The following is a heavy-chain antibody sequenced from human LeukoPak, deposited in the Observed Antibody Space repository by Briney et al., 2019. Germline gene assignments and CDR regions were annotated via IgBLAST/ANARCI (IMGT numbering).Heavy chain of an antibody. V-gene: IGHV3-21*04. Sequence: GGSLRLSCAASGFTFSSYSMNWVRQAPGKGLEWVSSISRSSIYKYYADSVKGRFTISRDNAKNSLYLQMNSLRVEDTAVYYCARRAGAYSHPYDYWGQGTLVTVSS. D-gene: IGHD4/OR15-4a*01. CDR1: GFTFSSYS. CDR3: ARRAGAYSHPYDY. J-gene: IGHJ4*02. CDR2: ISRSSIYK.